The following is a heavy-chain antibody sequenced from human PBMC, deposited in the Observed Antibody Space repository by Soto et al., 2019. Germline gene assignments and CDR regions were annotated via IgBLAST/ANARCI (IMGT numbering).Heavy chain of an antibody. Sequence: PGGSLRLSCASSGFTFTRYSMNWVRQAPGKGLEWVSSISSTTNYIYYGDSMKGRFTISRDNAKNSLYLEMNSLRAEDTAVYYCARESEDLTSNFDYWGQGTLVTVSS. J-gene: IGHJ4*02. CDR1: GFTFTRYS. V-gene: IGHV3-21*06. CDR3: ARESEDLTSNFDY. CDR2: ISSTTNYI.